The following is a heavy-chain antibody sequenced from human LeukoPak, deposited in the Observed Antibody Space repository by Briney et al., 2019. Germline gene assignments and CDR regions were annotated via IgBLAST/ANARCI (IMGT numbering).Heavy chain of an antibody. CDR3: SRDRGGGTRITTIVVA. J-gene: IGHJ5*02. D-gene: IGHD3-22*01. V-gene: IGHV4-59*05. CDR1: GGSISSHY. CDR2: IHYSGST. Sequence: SETLSLTCTVSGGSISSHYWSWIRQPPGKGLEWIGSIHYSGSTYYNPSLKSRVSISVDTSKNQFSLKLRSVTAADTAVYYCSRDRGGGTRITTIVVAWGQGALVTVSS.